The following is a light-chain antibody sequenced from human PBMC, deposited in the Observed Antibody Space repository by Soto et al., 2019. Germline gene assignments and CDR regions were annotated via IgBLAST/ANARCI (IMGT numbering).Light chain of an antibody. CDR1: QNVRFY. CDR3: QQRGICPLT. CDR2: DTS. J-gene: IGKJ4*01. V-gene: IGKV3-11*01. Sequence: EIVLTQSPATLSLSPGERATLSCRASQNVRFYLAWYHQKPGQAPRLLIYDTSNRATGSPARFSGSRSGTDFTLTISSLKPEDVAVYFCQQRGICPLTFGGGTSVEIK.